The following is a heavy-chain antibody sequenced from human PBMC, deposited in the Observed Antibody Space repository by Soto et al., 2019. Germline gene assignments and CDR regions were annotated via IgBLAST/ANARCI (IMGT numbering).Heavy chain of an antibody. CDR3: ARVKAQQQLVRWGYFDY. J-gene: IGHJ4*02. CDR1: GFTFSSYW. D-gene: IGHD6-13*01. V-gene: IGHV3-7*01. CDR2: IKQDGSEK. Sequence: GGSLRLSCAASGFTFSSYWMSWVLQAPGKGLEWVANIKQDGSEKYYVDSVKGRFTISRDNAKNSLYLQMNSLRAEDTAVYYCARVKAQQQLVRWGYFDYWGQGTLVTVSS.